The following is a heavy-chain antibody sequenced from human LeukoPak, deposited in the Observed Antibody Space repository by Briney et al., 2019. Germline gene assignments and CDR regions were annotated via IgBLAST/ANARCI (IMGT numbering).Heavy chain of an antibody. V-gene: IGHV3-23*01. CDR3: TKDRYSITMVRGPYDFSY. J-gene: IGHJ4*02. CDR1: GFTFSSYA. D-gene: IGHD3-10*01. CDR2: VSGSGGST. Sequence: GGSLRLSCAASGFTFSSYAMSWVRQGPGKGLEWVSAVSGSGGSTYYADSVKGRFTISRVNSKNTLYLQMNSLRAEATAVYYCTKDRYSITMVRGPYDFSYWGEGNLVTVSS.